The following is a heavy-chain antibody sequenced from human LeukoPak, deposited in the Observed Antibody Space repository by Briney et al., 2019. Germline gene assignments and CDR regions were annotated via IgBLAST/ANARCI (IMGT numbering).Heavy chain of an antibody. D-gene: IGHD3-3*01. CDR1: GYTFTSYY. Sequence: ASVKVSCKASGYTFTSYYMHWVRQAPGQGLEWMGIINPSGGSTSYTRKFQGRVTMTRDTSTSTVYMELSSLRSEDTAVYYCAREGFPPKISDFWSGLGPYYYYGMDVWGQGTTVTASS. J-gene: IGHJ6*02. CDR2: INPSGGST. V-gene: IGHV1-46*01. CDR3: AREGFPPKISDFWSGLGPYYYYGMDV.